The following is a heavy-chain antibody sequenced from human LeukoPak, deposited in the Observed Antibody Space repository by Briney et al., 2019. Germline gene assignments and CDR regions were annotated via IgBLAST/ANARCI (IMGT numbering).Heavy chain of an antibody. CDR1: GFTFDDYA. D-gene: IGHD5/OR15-5a*01. CDR2: ISGDGGST. J-gene: IGHJ6*03. CDR3: PRLHGSTFNYYYYF. Sequence: GGSLRLSCAASGFTFDDYARHWFRQAPGKGLEWVSLISGDGGSTYYADSVKGRLTIYRDNSKNSLYLQMNRLRPEDTALDYCPRLHGSTFNYYYYF. V-gene: IGHV3-43*02.